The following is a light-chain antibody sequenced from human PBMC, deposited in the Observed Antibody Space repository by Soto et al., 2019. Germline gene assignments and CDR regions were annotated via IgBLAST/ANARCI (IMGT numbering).Light chain of an antibody. CDR2: GAS. Sequence: EIVLTQSPGTLSLSPGERATLSCRASQSVSSSYLAWYQQKPGQAPRLLIYGASSRATGIPARFSGSGSGTEFTLTISSLQPEDFGTYYCQQSYTSPVTFGGGTKVDIK. CDR1: QSVSSSY. J-gene: IGKJ4*01. CDR3: QQSYTSPVT. V-gene: IGKV3-20*01.